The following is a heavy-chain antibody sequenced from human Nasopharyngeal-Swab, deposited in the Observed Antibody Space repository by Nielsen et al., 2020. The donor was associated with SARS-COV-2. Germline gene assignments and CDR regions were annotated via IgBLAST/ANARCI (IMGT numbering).Heavy chain of an antibody. D-gene: IGHD3-10*01. CDR3: AKRADTLVRGVIDL. Sequence: GGSLRLSCAASGFTFSSYSMNWVRQAPGKGLEWVSYISSSSSTIYYADSVKGRFTISRDNSKNTLFLQMHSLSAEDTAVYYCAKRADTLVRGVIDLWGQGTLVTVSS. CDR2: ISSSSSTI. J-gene: IGHJ5*02. CDR1: GFTFSSYS. V-gene: IGHV3-48*04.